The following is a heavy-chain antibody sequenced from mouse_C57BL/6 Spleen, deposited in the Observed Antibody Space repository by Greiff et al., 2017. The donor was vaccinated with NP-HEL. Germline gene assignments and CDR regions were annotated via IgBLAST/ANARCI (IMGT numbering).Heavy chain of an antibody. CDR3: AREGAYYGSSDYCAMDY. D-gene: IGHD1-1*01. J-gene: IGHJ4*01. V-gene: IGHV3-6*01. CDR1: GYSITSGYY. Sequence: EVKLVESGPGLVKPSQSLSLTCSVTGYSITSGYYWNWIRQFPGNKLEWMGYISYDGSNNYNPSLKNRISITRDTSKNQFFLKLNSVTTEDTATYYCAREGAYYGSSDYCAMDYWGQGTSVTVSS. CDR2: ISYDGSN.